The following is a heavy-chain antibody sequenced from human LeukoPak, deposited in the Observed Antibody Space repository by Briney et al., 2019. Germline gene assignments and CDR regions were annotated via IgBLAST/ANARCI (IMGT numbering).Heavy chain of an antibody. CDR2: ISSSRSAI. J-gene: IGHJ4*02. V-gene: IGHV3-48*04. D-gene: IGHD3-3*01. CDR3: AKVYHVFWSGYLDF. Sequence: GGSLRLSCAASGFTFSTHSMNWVRQAPGKGLEWISYISSSRSAIYYADSVKGRFTISRDNAKNSLYLQMNSLRAEDAAVYYCAKVYHVFWSGYLDFWGQGTLVTVSS. CDR1: GFTFSTHS.